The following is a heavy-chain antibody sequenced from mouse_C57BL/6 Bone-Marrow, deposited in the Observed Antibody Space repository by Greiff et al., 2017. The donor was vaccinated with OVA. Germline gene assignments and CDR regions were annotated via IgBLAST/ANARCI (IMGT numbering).Heavy chain of an antibody. V-gene: IGHV1-81*01. CDR1: GYTFTSYG. CDR2: IYPRSGNT. Sequence: VQGVESGAELARPGASVKLSCKASGYTFTSYGISWVKQRTGQGLEWIGEIYPRSGNTYYNEKFKGKATLTAYKSSSTAYMELRSLKSEDSAVYIGAKKGIYYYGSSPCYIDYWGQGTTLTVSS. CDR3: AKKGIYYYGSSPCYIDY. D-gene: IGHD1-1*01. J-gene: IGHJ2*01.